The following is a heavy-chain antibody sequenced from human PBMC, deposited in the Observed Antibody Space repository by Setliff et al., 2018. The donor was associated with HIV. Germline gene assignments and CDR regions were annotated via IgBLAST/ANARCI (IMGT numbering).Heavy chain of an antibody. CDR2: VFYTGSA. V-gene: IGHV4-59*01. D-gene: IGHD2-15*01. Sequence: SETLSLTCTVSGDSFSNYYWSWIRQPPGKGLEWIGYVFYTGSATYNPSLKSRVSISVDRSTNRFSLMLHSVTAADTAVYYCARGPSGGGFYYMDVWGKGTTVTVS. CDR1: GDSFSNYY. CDR3: ARGPSGGGFYYMDV. J-gene: IGHJ6*03.